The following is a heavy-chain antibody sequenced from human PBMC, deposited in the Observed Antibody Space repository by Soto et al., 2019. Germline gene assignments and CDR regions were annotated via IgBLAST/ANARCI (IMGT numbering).Heavy chain of an antibody. CDR3: ARLGADGNFDY. Sequence: SGESLKISCKGSGYSFTSYWIVWVRQMPGKGLEWMGIIFPGDSETTYSPSFQGQVTISADKSISTAYLQWSSLKASDTAMYYCARLGADGNFDYWGQGTLVTVSS. CDR1: GYSFTSYW. J-gene: IGHJ4*02. D-gene: IGHD3-16*01. V-gene: IGHV5-51*01. CDR2: IFPGDSET.